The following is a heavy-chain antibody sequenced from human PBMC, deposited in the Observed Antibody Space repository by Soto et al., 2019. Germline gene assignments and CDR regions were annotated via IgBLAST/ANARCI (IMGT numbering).Heavy chain of an antibody. Sequence: QVQLVQSGAEVKKPGASVKVSCKASGYTFTSYDINWVRQATGQGLEWMGWMNPNSANTGYAQKFQGRATRTRNNSISTAYMELSSLRSEDTAVEYCAREGDRGMDVWDQGTTVTVYS. V-gene: IGHV1-8*01. CDR1: GYTFTSYD. D-gene: IGHD3-16*01. CDR3: AREGDRGMDV. CDR2: MNPNSANT. J-gene: IGHJ6*02.